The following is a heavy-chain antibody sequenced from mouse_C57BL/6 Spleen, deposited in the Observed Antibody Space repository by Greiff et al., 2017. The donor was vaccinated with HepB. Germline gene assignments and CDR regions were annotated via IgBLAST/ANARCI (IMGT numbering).Heavy chain of an antibody. CDR3: AVTTVDYYAMDY. D-gene: IGHD1-1*01. CDR2: INPSSGYT. V-gene: IGHV1-7*01. J-gene: IGHJ4*01. Sequence: QVQLKQSGAELAKPGASVKLSCKASGYTFTSYWMHWVKQRPGQGLEWIGYINPSSGYTKYNQKFKDKATLTADKSSSTAYMQLSSLTYEDSAVYYCAVTTVDYYAMDYWGQGTSVTVSS. CDR1: GYTFTSYW.